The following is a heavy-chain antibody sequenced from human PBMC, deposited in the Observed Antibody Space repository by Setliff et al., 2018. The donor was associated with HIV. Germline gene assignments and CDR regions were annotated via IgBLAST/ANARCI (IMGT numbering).Heavy chain of an antibody. V-gene: IGHV5-51*01. J-gene: IGHJ4*02. CDR1: GYSFTTKW. Sequence: GESLKISCKGSGYSFTTKWIGWVRQMPGKGLEWMGVTYPGDSTTRYSPSLEGQVTISADRSINTAFLQWSSLEASDTAMYYCARRLPYCSRSSCYDYYFDYWGQGTLVTVSS. D-gene: IGHD2-2*01. CDR3: ARRLPYCSRSSCYDYYFDY. CDR2: TYPGDSTT.